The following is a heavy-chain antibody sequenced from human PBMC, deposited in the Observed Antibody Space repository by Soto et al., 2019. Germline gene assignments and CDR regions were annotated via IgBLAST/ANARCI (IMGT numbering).Heavy chain of an antibody. CDR2: ISGSGGST. CDR3: AKDRGSSSSVVYYYYYGMDV. J-gene: IGHJ6*02. CDR1: GFTFSSYA. D-gene: IGHD6-6*01. Sequence: GGSLRLSCAASGFTFSSYAMSWVRQAPGKGLEWVSAISGSGGSTYYADSVKGRFTISRDNSKNTLYLQMNSLRAEDTAVYYCAKDRGSSSSVVYYYYYGMDVWGQGTTVTVSS. V-gene: IGHV3-23*01.